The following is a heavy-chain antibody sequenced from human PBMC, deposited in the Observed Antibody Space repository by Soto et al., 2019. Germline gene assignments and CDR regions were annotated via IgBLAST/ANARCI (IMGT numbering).Heavy chain of an antibody. CDR2: IIPIFGTA. J-gene: IGHJ6*02. V-gene: IGHV1-69*01. CDR1: GGTFSSYA. D-gene: IGHD3-10*01. Sequence: QVQLVQSGAEVKKPGSSVKVSCKASGGTFSSYAISWVRQAPGQGLEWMGGIIPIFGTANYAQKFQGRVTITADESTSTAHMELSSLRSEDTAVYYCARGTVRGVTLYYYYGMDVWGQGTTVTVSS. CDR3: ARGTVRGVTLYYYYGMDV.